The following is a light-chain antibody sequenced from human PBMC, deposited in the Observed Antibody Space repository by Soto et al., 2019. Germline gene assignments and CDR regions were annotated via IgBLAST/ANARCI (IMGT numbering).Light chain of an antibody. V-gene: IGKV3-15*01. CDR1: QSVSSY. J-gene: IGKJ5*01. CDR3: KQYNSWPPIT. CDR2: GAS. Sequence: EIVMTQSAASLSVSPGEGGTLXCRASQSVSSYLAWYQQKPGQAPRHLIYGASTRATGIQARLSGSGSGKEFTLNISSLQSEDFAVYYCKQYNSWPPITFGQGTRLEIK.